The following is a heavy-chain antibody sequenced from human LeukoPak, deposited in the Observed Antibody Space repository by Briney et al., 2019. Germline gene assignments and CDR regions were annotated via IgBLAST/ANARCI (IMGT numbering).Heavy chain of an antibody. CDR1: GGTFSSYT. Sequence: GASVKVSCKASGGTFSSYTITWVRQAPGQGLDWMGGIIPFFGTVNYAQKFQGRVTFTTDESTSTVYMELTSLRSEDTALYYCATVKFRFQEEGYYMDVWGKGTTVTVSS. V-gene: IGHV1-69*05. CDR2: IIPFFGTV. D-gene: IGHD3-10*01. CDR3: ATVKFRFQEEGYYMDV. J-gene: IGHJ6*03.